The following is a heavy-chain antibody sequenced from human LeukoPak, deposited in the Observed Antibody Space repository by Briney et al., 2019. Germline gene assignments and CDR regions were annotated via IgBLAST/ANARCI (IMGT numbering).Heavy chain of an antibody. J-gene: IGHJ4*02. CDR1: GGFISSYY. Sequence: SETLSLTCTVSGGFISSYYWSWIRQPPGKRLEWIGYISYSGSTNYNPSLKSRVTISEDTSKNQFSLKLSSVTAADTAVYYCARGPTHDYWGQGTLVTVSS. V-gene: IGHV4-59*01. CDR2: ISYSGST. CDR3: ARGPTHDY.